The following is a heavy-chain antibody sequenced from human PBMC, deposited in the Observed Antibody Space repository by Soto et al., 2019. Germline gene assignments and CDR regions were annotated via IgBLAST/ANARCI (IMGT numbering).Heavy chain of an antibody. D-gene: IGHD6-13*01. CDR1: GFTFRSFT. CDR3: TRDASRDSSARCCFDP. V-gene: IGHV3-21*01. Sequence: PGGSLRLSCAASGFTFRSFTMNWVRQAPGKGLEWVSTISSNSAYIYYTDALRGRFTISRDNAKNSLHLQMNSLRAEDTAVYYCTRDASRDSSARCCFDPWGPGTLVTVSS. J-gene: IGHJ5*02. CDR2: ISSNSAYI.